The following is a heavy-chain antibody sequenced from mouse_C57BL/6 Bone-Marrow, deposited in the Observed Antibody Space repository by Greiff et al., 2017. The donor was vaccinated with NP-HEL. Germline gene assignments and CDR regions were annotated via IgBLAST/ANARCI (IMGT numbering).Heavy chain of an antibody. J-gene: IGHJ2*01. CDR1: GFNITDDY. CDR2: IDPENGDT. CDR3: TTTYYFDY. V-gene: IGHV14-4*01. Sequence: EVQLQQSGAELVRPGASVKLSCTASGFNITDDYMHWVKQRPEQGLEWIGWIDPENGDTEYASKFQSKATITADTSSNTAYLQLSSLTSEDTAVYYCTTTYYFDYWGQGTTLTVSS.